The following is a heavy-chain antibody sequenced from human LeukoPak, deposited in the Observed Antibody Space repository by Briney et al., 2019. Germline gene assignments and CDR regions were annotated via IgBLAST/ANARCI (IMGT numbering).Heavy chain of an antibody. Sequence: GRSLRHSCAASGFTFSSYAMHWVRQAPGKGLEWVAVISYDGSNKYYADSVKGRFTISRDNSKNTLYLQMNSLRAEDTAVYYCARPRGDGYISGFDYWGQGTLVTVSS. CDR3: ARPRGDGYISGFDY. J-gene: IGHJ4*02. CDR2: ISYDGSNK. V-gene: IGHV3-30*04. CDR1: GFTFSSYA. D-gene: IGHD5-24*01.